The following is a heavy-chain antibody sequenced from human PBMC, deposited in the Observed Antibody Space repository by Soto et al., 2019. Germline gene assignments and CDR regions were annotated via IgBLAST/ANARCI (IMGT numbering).Heavy chain of an antibody. J-gene: IGHJ5*02. CDR2: INPSGGST. CDR1: GYTFTSYY. Sequence: VASVKVSCKASGYTFTSYYMHWVRQAPGQGLEWMGIINPSGGSTSYAQKFQGRVTMTRDTSTSTVYMELSSLRSEDTAVYYCAADIVPTDPYNWVDPWGQGTLVTVSS. D-gene: IGHD2-2*01. CDR3: AADIVPTDPYNWVDP. V-gene: IGHV1-46*01.